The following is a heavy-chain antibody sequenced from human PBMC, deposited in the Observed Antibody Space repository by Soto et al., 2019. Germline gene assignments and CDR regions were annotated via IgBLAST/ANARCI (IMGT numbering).Heavy chain of an antibody. V-gene: IGHV6-1*01. Sequence: PSQTLSLTCDISGDSVSSDSTAWNWIRQSPSRGLEWLGRTYYKSKWFYNYAVSVRSRIAIKSDTSKNQFSLQLNSVTPEDTAVYFCARGDQWMLEWGQGTMVTVS. D-gene: IGHD2-8*01. J-gene: IGHJ4*02. CDR3: ARGDQWMLE. CDR1: GDSVSSDSTA. CDR2: TYYKSKWFY.